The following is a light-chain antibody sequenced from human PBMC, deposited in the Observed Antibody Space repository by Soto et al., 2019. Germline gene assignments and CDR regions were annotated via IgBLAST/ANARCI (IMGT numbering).Light chain of an antibody. J-gene: IGKJ4*01. CDR2: DAS. Sequence: EIVLTQSPATLSLSPGERAILSCRASQSVSTFFAWYQQKPGQAPRLLIYDASERATGIPARFSGSGSGTDFTLTINSLEPEDFAVYYCQHRFNWPLTFGGGTTVEL. V-gene: IGKV3-11*01. CDR3: QHRFNWPLT. CDR1: QSVSTF.